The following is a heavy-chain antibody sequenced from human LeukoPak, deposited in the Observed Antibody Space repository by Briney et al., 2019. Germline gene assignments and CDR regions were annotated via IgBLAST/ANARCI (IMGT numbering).Heavy chain of an antibody. J-gene: IGHJ4*02. D-gene: IGHD3-9*01. V-gene: IGHV7-4-1*02. CDR3: ARARPGDYDILTGYSSADALLAAEFDY. CDR2: INTNTGNP. CDR1: GYTFTSYA. Sequence: ASVKVSCRASGYTFTSYAMNWVRQAPGQGLEWMGWINTNTGNPTYAQGFTGRFVFSLDTSVSTAYLQISSLKAEDTAVYYCARARPGDYDILTGYSSADALLAAEFDYWGQGTLVTVSS.